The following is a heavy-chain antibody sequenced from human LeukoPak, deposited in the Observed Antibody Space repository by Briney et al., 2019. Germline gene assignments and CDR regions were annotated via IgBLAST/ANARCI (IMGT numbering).Heavy chain of an antibody. Sequence: SETLSLTCTVSGGSISGYYWSWIRQPPGKGLEWIGYVYHSGSTNYNPSLKSRVTISVDTSKNQFSLQLTSVTAADSAVYYCARDRDAFDIWGQGTMVTVSS. CDR3: ARDRDAFDI. CDR2: VYHSGST. CDR1: GGSISGYY. J-gene: IGHJ3*02. V-gene: IGHV4-59*12. D-gene: IGHD3-10*01.